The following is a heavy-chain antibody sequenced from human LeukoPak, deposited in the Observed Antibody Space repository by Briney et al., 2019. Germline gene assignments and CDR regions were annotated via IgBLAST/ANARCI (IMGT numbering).Heavy chain of an antibody. Sequence: PSEALSLICTVSGGSISSGDYYWSRIRQPPGKGLEWIGYIYYSGSTYYNPSLKGRVTISVDTSKNQFSLKLSSVTAADTAVYYCARDRAGITIFGVVGWYFDYWGQGTLVTVSS. J-gene: IGHJ4*02. CDR1: GGSISSGDYY. D-gene: IGHD3-3*01. V-gene: IGHV4-30-4*01. CDR3: ARDRAGITIFGVVGWYFDY. CDR2: IYYSGST.